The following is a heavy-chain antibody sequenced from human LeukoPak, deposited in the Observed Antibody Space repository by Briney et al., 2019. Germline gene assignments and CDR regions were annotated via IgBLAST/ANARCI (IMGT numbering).Heavy chain of an antibody. CDR3: AKEYTSGYYD. D-gene: IGHD3-22*01. V-gene: IGHV3-23*01. CDR1: GFTYSSYA. J-gene: IGHJ4*02. Sequence: PGGSLRLSCAASGFTYSSYAMSWVRQAPGKGLEWVSAISGSGSGVSTYYADSVEGRFTISRDNSKNTLYLQMNSLRAEDTAVYYCAKEYTSGYYDWGQGTLVTVSP. CDR2: ISGSGSGVST.